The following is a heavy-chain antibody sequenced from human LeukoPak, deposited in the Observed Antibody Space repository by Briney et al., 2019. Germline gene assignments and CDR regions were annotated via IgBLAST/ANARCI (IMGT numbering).Heavy chain of an antibody. CDR2: ISYDGSNK. CDR1: GFTFSSYA. J-gene: IGHJ4*02. D-gene: IGHD3-10*01. V-gene: IGHV3-30-3*01. Sequence: GGSLRLSCAASGFTFSSYAMHWVRQAPGKGLEWVAVISYDGSNKYYADSVKGRFTISRDNSKNTLYLQMNSLRAEDTAMYYCARDPFFGAVDNWGQGTLVTVSS. CDR3: ARDPFFGAVDN.